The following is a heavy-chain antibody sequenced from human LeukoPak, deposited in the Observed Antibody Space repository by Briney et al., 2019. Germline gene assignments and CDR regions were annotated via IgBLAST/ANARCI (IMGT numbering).Heavy chain of an antibody. J-gene: IGHJ6*02. CDR1: GGSISSGGYY. V-gene: IGHV4-61*08. CDR2: IYYSGST. CDR3: VFAGYCSGGSCYYGMDV. Sequence: SQTLSLTCTVSGGSISSGGYYWSWILQHPGKGLEWIGYIYYSGSTNYNPSLKSRVTISVDTSKNQFSLKLSSVTAADTAVYYCVFAGYCSGGSCYYGMDVWGQGTTVTVSS. D-gene: IGHD2-15*01.